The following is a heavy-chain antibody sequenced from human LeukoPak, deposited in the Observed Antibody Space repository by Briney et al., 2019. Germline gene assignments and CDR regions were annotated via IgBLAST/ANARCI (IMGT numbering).Heavy chain of an antibody. Sequence: GASVKVSCKASGGTFSSYAISWVRQAPGQGREWMGGIIPIFGTANYAQKFQGRVTITADESTSTAYMELSGLRSEDTAVYYCARHSSGPIGGCCAFDIWGQGTMVTVSS. V-gene: IGHV1-69*13. CDR1: GGTFSSYA. D-gene: IGHD6-19*01. J-gene: IGHJ3*02. CDR3: ARHSSGPIGGCCAFDI. CDR2: IIPIFGTA.